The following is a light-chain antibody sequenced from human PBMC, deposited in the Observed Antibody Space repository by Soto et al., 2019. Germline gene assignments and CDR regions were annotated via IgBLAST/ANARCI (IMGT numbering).Light chain of an antibody. Sequence: DIQMTQSPSTLSASVGDRVTITCRASQSISSWLAWYQQKPGKAPKLLIYKASSLESGVPSRFSGSGSGTEFTLTISSLQPADFATYYCQHYNSYWTFGQGTKVEIK. CDR1: QSISSW. V-gene: IGKV1-5*03. CDR3: QHYNSYWT. CDR2: KAS. J-gene: IGKJ1*01.